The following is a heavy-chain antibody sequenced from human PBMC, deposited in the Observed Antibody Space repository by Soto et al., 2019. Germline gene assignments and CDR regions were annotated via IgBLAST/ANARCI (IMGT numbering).Heavy chain of an antibody. CDR2: VNGGGDIT. CDR1: DLPFSSYS. Sequence: EVQLLESGGGLVQPGGSLNLTGEASDLPFSSYSMFWVRQAPGKGLEWVSGVNGGGDITYYAESVKGRFTISRDNSKNTLYLQMNSLRAEDTAVFYCARGHFGVTMDVWGQGTTVTVSS. D-gene: IGHD3-3*01. V-gene: IGHV3-23*01. J-gene: IGHJ6*02. CDR3: ARGHFGVTMDV.